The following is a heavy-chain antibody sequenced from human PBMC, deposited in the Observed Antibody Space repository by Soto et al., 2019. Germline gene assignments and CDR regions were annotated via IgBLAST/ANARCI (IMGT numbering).Heavy chain of an antibody. CDR1: GSSIATYP. V-gene: IGHV3-23*01. CDR3: AKDPEFASRSYEAGMDV. D-gene: IGHD1-26*01. CDR2: ASGSGRRT. Sequence: EVQLLQSGGGLVRPGGSLTLSCEASGSSIATYPMNWVRQAPGKGLEWVATASGSGRRTYYADSVKGRFTISRDNSQNTLLLQMSDLRAEDTAVYFCAKDPEFASRSYEAGMDVWGQGTTVVGSS. J-gene: IGHJ6*02.